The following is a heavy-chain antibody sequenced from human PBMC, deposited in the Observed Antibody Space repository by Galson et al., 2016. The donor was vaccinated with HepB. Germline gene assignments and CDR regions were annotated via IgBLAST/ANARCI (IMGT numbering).Heavy chain of an antibody. J-gene: IGHJ6*02. Sequence: SVKVSCKASGGIFNSFAITWVRQAPGQGLEWMGGIIPISDTTNYARKFQGRVTITADESTTTAYLELRSLRSDDTAVYYCARDDNWNFVFVTYYGLDVWGQGTTVTVSS. CDR3: ARDDNWNFVFVTYYGLDV. D-gene: IGHD1-7*01. CDR1: GGIFNSFA. CDR2: IIPISDTT. V-gene: IGHV1-69*13.